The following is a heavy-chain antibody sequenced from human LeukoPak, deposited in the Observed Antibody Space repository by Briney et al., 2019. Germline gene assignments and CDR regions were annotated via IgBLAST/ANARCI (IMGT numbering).Heavy chain of an antibody. V-gene: IGHV4-30-2*01. Sequence: SSETLSLTCAVSGGSISSGGYSWSWIRQPPGKGLERIGYIYHSGSTYYNPSLKSRVTISVDRSKNQFSLKLSSVTAADTAVYYCARGRNYYGSGSTQFDYWGQGTPVTVSS. J-gene: IGHJ4*02. CDR3: ARGRNYYGSGSTQFDY. D-gene: IGHD3-10*01. CDR1: GGSISSGGYS. CDR2: IYHSGST.